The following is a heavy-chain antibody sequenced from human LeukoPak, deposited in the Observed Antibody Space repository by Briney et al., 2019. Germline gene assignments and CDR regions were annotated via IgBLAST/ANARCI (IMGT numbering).Heavy chain of an antibody. Sequence: SVKVSCKASGGTFSSYAISWVRQAPGQGLEWMGGIIPIFGTANYAQKFQGRVTITADKSTSTAYMELSSLRSEDTAAYYCARLYSGSYLFNYWGQGTLVTVSS. J-gene: IGHJ4*02. CDR3: ARLYSGSYLFNY. CDR1: GGTFSSYA. V-gene: IGHV1-69*06. CDR2: IIPIFGTA. D-gene: IGHD1-26*01.